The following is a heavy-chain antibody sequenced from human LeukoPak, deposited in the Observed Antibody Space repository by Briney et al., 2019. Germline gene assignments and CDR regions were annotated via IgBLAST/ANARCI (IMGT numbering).Heavy chain of an antibody. D-gene: IGHD2-21*02. J-gene: IGHJ4*02. CDR2: IKQDGSEK. V-gene: IGHV3-7*01. Sequence: PGGSLRLSCAASGFTFSSYWMSWVRQAPGKGLEWVANIKQDGSEKYYVDSVKGRFTISRDNAKNSLYLQMNSLRAEDTAVYYCARSSVTDPKHPHDYWGQGTLVTVSS. CDR1: GFTFSSYW. CDR3: ARSSVTDPKHPHDY.